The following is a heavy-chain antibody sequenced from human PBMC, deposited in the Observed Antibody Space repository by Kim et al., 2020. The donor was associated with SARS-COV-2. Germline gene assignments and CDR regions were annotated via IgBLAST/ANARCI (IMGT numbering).Heavy chain of an antibody. D-gene: IGHD4-17*01. J-gene: IGHJ4*02. V-gene: IGHV5-51*01. Sequence: GESLKISCKGSGYRFTSYWIGWVRQMPGKGLEWMGIIYPGDSDTRYSPSFQGQVTISADKSISTAYLQWSSLKASNTAMYYCARRYDLYGDYALDYWGQGTLVTVSS. CDR2: IYPGDSDT. CDR3: ARRYDLYGDYALDY. CDR1: GYRFTSYW.